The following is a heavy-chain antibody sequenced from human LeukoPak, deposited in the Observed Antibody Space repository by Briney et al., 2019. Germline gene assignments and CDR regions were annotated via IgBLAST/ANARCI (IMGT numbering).Heavy chain of an antibody. V-gene: IGHV4-61*05. D-gene: IGHD6-13*01. CDR1: GGSISSSSYY. CDR3: ARGPPSIAAPNYFDY. Sequence: KPSETLSLTCTVSGGSISSSSYYWGWIRQPPGKGLEWIGYIYYSGSTNYNPSLKSRVTISVDTSKNQFSLKPSSVTAADTAVYYCARGPPSIAAPNYFDYWGQGTLVTVSS. CDR2: IYYSGST. J-gene: IGHJ4*02.